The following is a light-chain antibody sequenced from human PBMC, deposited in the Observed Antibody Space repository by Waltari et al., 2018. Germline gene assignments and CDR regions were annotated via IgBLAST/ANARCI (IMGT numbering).Light chain of an antibody. CDR2: ELS. Sequence: QSALTQPPAASGSPGPSVTISCTGTGSDVGKYDYLSWYPHHPGKAPKLMIYELSKRPSGVPDRFSGSKSGNTASLTVSGLQAEDEADYYCSSYAGSHYWVFGGGTKLTVL. CDR3: SSYAGSHYWV. CDR1: GSDVGKYDY. V-gene: IGLV2-8*01. J-gene: IGLJ3*02.